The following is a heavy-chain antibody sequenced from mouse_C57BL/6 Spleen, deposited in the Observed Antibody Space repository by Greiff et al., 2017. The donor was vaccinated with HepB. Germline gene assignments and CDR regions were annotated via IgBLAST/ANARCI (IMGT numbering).Heavy chain of an antibody. CDR3: ARGGDYEGRDYYAMDY. J-gene: IGHJ4*01. CDR1: GYSITSGYY. D-gene: IGHD2-4*01. CDR2: ISYDGSN. V-gene: IGHV3-6*01. Sequence: EVQLQQSGPGLVKPSQSLSLTCSVTGYSITSGYYWNWIRQFPGNKLEWMGYISYDGSNNYNPSLKNRISITRDTSKNQFFLKLNSVTTEDTATYYCARGGDYEGRDYYAMDYWGQGTSVTVSS.